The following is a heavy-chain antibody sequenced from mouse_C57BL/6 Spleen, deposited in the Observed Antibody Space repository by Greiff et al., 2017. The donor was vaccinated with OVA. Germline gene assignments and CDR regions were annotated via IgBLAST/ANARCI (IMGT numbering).Heavy chain of an antibody. D-gene: IGHD2-2*01. CDR3: ARRGYYYAMDY. Sequence: DVMLVESGGGLVQPGESLKLSCESNEYEFPSHDMSWVRKTPEKRLELVAAINSDGGSTYYPDTMERRFIISRDNTKKTLYLQMSSLRSEDTAVYYCARRGYYYAMDYWGQGTSVTVSS. V-gene: IGHV5-2*03. CDR1: EYEFPSHD. J-gene: IGHJ4*01. CDR2: INSDGGST.